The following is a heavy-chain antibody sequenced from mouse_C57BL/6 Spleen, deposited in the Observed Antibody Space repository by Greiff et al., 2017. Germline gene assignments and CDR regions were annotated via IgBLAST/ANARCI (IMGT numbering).Heavy chain of an antibody. CDR1: GYTFTSYW. D-gene: IGHD2-5*01. J-gene: IGHJ3*01. Sequence: VQLQQPGAELVRPGTSVKLSCKASGYTFTSYWMHWVKQRPGQGLEWIGVIDPSDSYTNYNQKFKGKATLTVDTSSSTAYMQLSSLTSEDSAVYYCAKGEYSNYGFADWGQGTLVTVSA. V-gene: IGHV1-59*01. CDR2: IDPSDSYT. CDR3: AKGEYSNYGFAD.